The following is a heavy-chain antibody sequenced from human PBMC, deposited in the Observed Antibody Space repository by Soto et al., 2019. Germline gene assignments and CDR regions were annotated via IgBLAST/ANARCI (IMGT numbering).Heavy chain of an antibody. Sequence: EVQLLESGGGLVQPGGSLRLSCAASGFTFSSYAMSWVRQAPGKGLEWVSAISGSGGSTYYADSVKGRFTISRDNSKNTLYLQMNSLRAEDTAVYYCAKDPSGLGTDINWFDPWGQGTLVTVSS. CDR3: AKDPSGLGTDINWFDP. V-gene: IGHV3-23*01. J-gene: IGHJ5*02. CDR2: ISGSGGST. D-gene: IGHD3-16*01. CDR1: GFTFSSYA.